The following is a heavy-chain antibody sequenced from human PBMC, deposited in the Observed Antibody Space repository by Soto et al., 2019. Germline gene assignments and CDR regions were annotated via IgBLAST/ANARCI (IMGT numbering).Heavy chain of an antibody. Sequence: PSETLSLTCTVSGGSISSYYWSWIRQPPGKGLEWIGYIYYSGSTNYNPSLKSRVTISVDTSKNQFSLKLSSVTAADTAVYYCTSQADSSGYYLFDYWGQGTLVTVSS. J-gene: IGHJ4*02. CDR2: IYYSGST. V-gene: IGHV4-59*08. D-gene: IGHD3-22*01. CDR1: GGSISSYY. CDR3: TSQADSSGYYLFDY.